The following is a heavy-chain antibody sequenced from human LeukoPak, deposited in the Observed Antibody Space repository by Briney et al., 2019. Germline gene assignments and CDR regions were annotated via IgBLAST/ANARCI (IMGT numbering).Heavy chain of an antibody. CDR2: INGSGGST. CDR3: AKGDVLLWFGELLYPLDY. Sequence: GASLRLSCAASGFTFSSYAMSWVRQAPGKGLEWVSAINGSGGSTYYADSVKGRFTISRDNSKNTLYLQMNSLRAEDTAVYYCAKGDVLLWFGELLYPLDYGGQGTLVTVSS. J-gene: IGHJ4*02. V-gene: IGHV3-23*01. CDR1: GFTFSSYA. D-gene: IGHD3-10*01.